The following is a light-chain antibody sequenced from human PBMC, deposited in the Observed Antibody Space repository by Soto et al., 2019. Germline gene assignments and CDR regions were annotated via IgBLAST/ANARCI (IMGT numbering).Light chain of an antibody. CDR2: DAS. J-gene: IGKJ5*01. CDR3: QQYENLPT. Sequence: DIQMTHCPSSLSASVGYRFTIACQASQNINNYLNWYQQKPGRAPKLLIYDASYLEAGVPSRFRGSGSGTDFTFTISRLQPEDIATYYCQQYENLPTFGQGTRLEIK. CDR1: QNINNY. V-gene: IGKV1-33*01.